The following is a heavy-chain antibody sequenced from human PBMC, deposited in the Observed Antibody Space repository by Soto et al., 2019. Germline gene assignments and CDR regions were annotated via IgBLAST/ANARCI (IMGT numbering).Heavy chain of an antibody. J-gene: IGHJ2*01. V-gene: IGHV1-69*13. CDR3: ARGGHYYDSSGYYIRYQWYFDL. Sequence: ASVKVSCKASGGTFSSYAISWVRQAPGQGLEWMGGIIPIFGTANYAQKFQGRVTITADESTSTAYMELSSLRSEDTAVYYCARGGHYYDSSGYYIRYQWYFDLWGRGTLVTVSS. CDR1: GGTFSSYA. D-gene: IGHD3-22*01. CDR2: IIPIFGTA.